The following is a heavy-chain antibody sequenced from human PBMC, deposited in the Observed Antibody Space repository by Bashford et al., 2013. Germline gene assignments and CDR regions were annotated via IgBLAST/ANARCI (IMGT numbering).Heavy chain of an antibody. J-gene: IGHJ6*02. V-gene: IGHV5-51*01. CDR1: IQLYLATG. CDR2: IYPGDSDT. Sequence: GESLKISCKGSWIQLYLATGSAGCARCPGNGLEWMGIIYPGDSDTRYSPSFQGQVTISADKSISTAYLQWSSLKASDTAMYYCASWQSIYGMDVWGQGTTVTVSS. CDR3: ASWQSIYGMDV.